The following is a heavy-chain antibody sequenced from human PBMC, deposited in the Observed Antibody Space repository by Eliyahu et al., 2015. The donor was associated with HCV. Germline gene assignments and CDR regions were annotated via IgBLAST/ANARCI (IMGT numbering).Heavy chain of an antibody. CDR2: IRGSGGTT. CDR1: GFSFSAYG. D-gene: IGHD2-15*01. CDR3: AKGHYDGGTYWHFDL. J-gene: IGHJ2*01. V-gene: IGHV3-23*01. Sequence: EVQLLESGGGLVQPGGSLRLSCAASGFSFSAYGMSWVRQPQGKGLEWVSAIRGSGGTTYYTDSVKGRFTISRDNSKNTLSLQMNSLRAEDTATYYCAKGHYDGGTYWHFDLWGRGTHVTVSS.